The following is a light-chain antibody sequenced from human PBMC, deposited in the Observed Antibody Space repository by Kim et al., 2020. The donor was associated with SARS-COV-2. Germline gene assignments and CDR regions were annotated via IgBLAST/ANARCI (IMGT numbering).Light chain of an antibody. CDR1: QSIDSW. J-gene: IGKJ4*01. CDR3: QHYRNYPLT. V-gene: IGKV1-5*01. CDR2: DAS. Sequence: DNQMTQSPSALSASVGDRVTITCRASQSIDSWLAWYQEKPGKAPKVLIYDASTLESGVPSRFSGSGSGTEFTLTISSLQPDDFATYYCQHYRNYPLTFGGGTKLEI.